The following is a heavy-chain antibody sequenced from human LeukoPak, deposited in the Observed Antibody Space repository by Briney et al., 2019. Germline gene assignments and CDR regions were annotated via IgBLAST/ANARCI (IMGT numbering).Heavy chain of an antibody. J-gene: IGHJ4*02. Sequence: GGSLRLSCAASGFISRDYPMSWVRQTPGKGLEWVSSISAGGGGIYYADSVKGRFTVSRDDSKNTLYLQMNSLRVEDTALYYCAKAARYYYDSSGQWGFDYWGQGTPVTVSS. CDR2: ISAGGGGI. CDR1: GFISRDYP. CDR3: AKAARYYYDSSGQWGFDY. D-gene: IGHD3-22*01. V-gene: IGHV3-23*01.